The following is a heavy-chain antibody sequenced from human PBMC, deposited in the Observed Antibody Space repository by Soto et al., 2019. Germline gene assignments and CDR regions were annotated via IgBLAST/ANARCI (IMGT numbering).Heavy chain of an antibody. D-gene: IGHD3-22*01. J-gene: IGHJ6*02. CDR3: ARASKRITMLVAHYYGMDV. CDR2: IYHSGST. CDR1: GGSISSSNW. V-gene: IGHV4-4*02. Sequence: QVQLQESGPGLVKPSGTLSLTCAVSGGSISSSNWWSWVRQPPGKGLEWIGEIYHSGSTNYNPSLQRRLTTSVDKSRNQFSLKLSSVTAADTAVYYCARASKRITMLVAHYYGMDVWGQGTTVTVSS.